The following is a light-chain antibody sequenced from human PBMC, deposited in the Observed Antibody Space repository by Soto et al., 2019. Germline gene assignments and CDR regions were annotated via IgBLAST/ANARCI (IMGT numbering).Light chain of an antibody. CDR3: SSYRSSSTLV. J-gene: IGLJ2*01. CDR1: SSDVGGTYSY. V-gene: IGLV2-14*03. Sequence: QAVVTQPASVSGSPGQSITISCTGTSSDVGGTYSYVSWYQHHPGKVPKLMIFDVSNRPSGVSNRFSGSKSGNTASLTISGLQAEDEADYYCSSYRSSSTLVFGGGTKVTVL. CDR2: DVS.